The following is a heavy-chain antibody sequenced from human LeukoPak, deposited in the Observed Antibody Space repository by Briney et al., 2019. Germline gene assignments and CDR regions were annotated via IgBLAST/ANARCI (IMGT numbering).Heavy chain of an antibody. CDR1: GGSISSSTYY. V-gene: IGHV4-39*01. CDR3: ARGPTTKYFDS. CDR2: IYYSGTT. J-gene: IGHJ4*02. D-gene: IGHD4-17*01. Sequence: SETLSLTCTASGGSISSSTYYLGWIRQPPGKGLEWIATIYYSGTTYYNPSLKSRVTISVDTSKNQFYLMLSSVTAADTAVYYCARGPTTKYFDSWGQGTLVTVSS.